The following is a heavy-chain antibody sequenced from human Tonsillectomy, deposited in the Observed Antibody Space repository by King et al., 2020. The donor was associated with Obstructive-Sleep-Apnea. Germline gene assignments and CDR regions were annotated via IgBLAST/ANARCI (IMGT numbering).Heavy chain of an antibody. Sequence: VQLVESGGGVVQPGRSLRLSCAASGFTFSSYDMHWVRQAPGKGLEWVACRRYDGSKKYYADSVKGRFTISRDNSKNTLYLQMNSLRADDTALYYCAKAQDTRSSDPPDYWGQGTLVTVSS. V-gene: IGHV3-30*02. CDR2: RRYDGSKK. D-gene: IGHD6-6*01. CDR1: GFTFSSYD. J-gene: IGHJ4*02. CDR3: AKAQDTRSSDPPDY.